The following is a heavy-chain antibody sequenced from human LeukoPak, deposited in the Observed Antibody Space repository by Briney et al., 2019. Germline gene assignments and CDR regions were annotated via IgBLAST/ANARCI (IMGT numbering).Heavy chain of an antibody. D-gene: IGHD3-22*01. J-gene: IGHJ4*02. Sequence: ASVKVSCKASGYTFTGYYMHWVRQAPGQGLEWMGWINPNSGGTNYAQKFQGRVTMTRDTSISTAYMELSRLRSVDTAVYYCARDDYYDSSGGYWGQGTLVTVSS. V-gene: IGHV1-2*02. CDR3: ARDDYYDSSGGY. CDR1: GYTFTGYY. CDR2: INPNSGGT.